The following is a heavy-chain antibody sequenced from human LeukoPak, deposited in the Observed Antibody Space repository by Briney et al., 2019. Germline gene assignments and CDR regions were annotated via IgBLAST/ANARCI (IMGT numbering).Heavy chain of an antibody. CDR2: ISGSAAST. J-gene: IGHJ4*02. CDR1: GITFSTYA. D-gene: IGHD3-10*01. CDR3: AKGSF. V-gene: IGHV3-23*01. Sequence: GSLRLSCAASGITFSTYAMNWVRQAPGKGLEWVSVISGSAASTSYADSVKGRFTISRDNSKNTLYLQMNNLRAEDTAAYYCAKGSFWGQGTLVTVSS.